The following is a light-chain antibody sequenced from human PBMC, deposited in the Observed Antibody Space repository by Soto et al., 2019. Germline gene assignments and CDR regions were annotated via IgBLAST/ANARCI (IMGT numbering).Light chain of an antibody. J-gene: IGKJ5*01. CDR1: QDISDY. CDR2: GAS. V-gene: IGKV1-39*01. Sequence: DIQMTQSPSSLSASVGDRVTITCRASQDISDYLTWYHQRPGNAPKVLVYGASSLQSGVPSRFSGSGAGTDFSLTIGSLQPEDLGTYYCQESYSNVIPCGQGTRLAIK. CDR3: QESYSNVIP.